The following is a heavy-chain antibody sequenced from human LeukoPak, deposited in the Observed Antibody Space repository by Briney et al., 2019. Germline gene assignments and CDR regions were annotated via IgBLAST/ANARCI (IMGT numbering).Heavy chain of an antibody. V-gene: IGHV3-64D*08. D-gene: IGHD5-24*01. Sequence: GGALRLSCSAAGFTFSSHVMHWVRQAPEKGLEYVSPINDDGGLTYYADSVKGGCTISRDNSKNTVYIYRNNLRPDDSAVYHCLKGGWATIGPPKDWGQGTLVSVSS. CDR3: LKGGWATIGPPKD. J-gene: IGHJ4*02. CDR1: GFTFSSHV. CDR2: INDDGGLT.